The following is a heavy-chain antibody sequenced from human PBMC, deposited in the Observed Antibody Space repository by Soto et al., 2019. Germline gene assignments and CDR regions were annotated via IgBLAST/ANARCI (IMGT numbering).Heavy chain of an antibody. Sequence: EVQLVESGGGLVQPGESLRLSCAASGFTFSSYWMHWVRQAPGKGLVWVSRINSDGSRTNYADSVKGRFTVSRDNAKNTQYLQMNSLRAEDTAVYYCARVLTRSWNWFDPWGQGTLVTVSS. J-gene: IGHJ5*02. CDR2: INSDGSRT. CDR3: ARVLTRSWNWFDP. V-gene: IGHV3-74*01. CDR1: GFTFSSYW. D-gene: IGHD6-13*01.